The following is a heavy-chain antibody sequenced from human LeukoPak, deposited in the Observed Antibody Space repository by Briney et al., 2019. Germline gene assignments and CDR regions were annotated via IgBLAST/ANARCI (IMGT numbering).Heavy chain of an antibody. D-gene: IGHD3-22*01. CDR2: IYTSGST. J-gene: IGHJ6*02. Sequence: SETLSVTCTVSGGSISSGSYYWSWIRQPAGKGLEWIGRIYTSGSTNYNPSLRSRVTISVDTSKNQFSLKLSSVTAADTAVYYCARTSSGVSDGMDVWGQGTTVTVSS. CDR1: GGSISSGSYY. CDR3: ARTSSGVSDGMDV. V-gene: IGHV4-61*02.